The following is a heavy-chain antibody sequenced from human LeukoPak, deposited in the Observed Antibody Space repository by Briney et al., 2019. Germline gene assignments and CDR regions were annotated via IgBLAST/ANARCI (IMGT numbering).Heavy chain of an antibody. CDR2: ISSSSSFI. J-gene: IGHJ4*02. CDR3: ARDLSLGSCSTISCPHLDY. D-gene: IGHD2-2*01. Sequence: GGSLRLSCAASGFTFSRYSMNWVRQAPGKGLEWVSSISSSSSFIYYADSVKGRFTISRDNAKNSLYLQMNSLRAEDTAVYYCARDLSLGSCSTISCPHLDYWGQGTLVTVSS. CDR1: GFTFSRYS. V-gene: IGHV3-21*01.